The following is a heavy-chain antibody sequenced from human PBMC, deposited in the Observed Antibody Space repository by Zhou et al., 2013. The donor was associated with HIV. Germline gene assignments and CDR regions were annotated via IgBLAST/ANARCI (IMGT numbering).Heavy chain of an antibody. Sequence: QVQLVQSGAEVKKPGASVKVSCKASGYTFTGHYMHWVRQAPGQGLEWMGWINPNSGGTNYAQSFKGRVTVTSYTSISTTYMKLTNLRSDDTAVYYCARDKNPTVFDFWGQGTLVTVSS. CDR2: INPNSGGT. CDR1: GYTFTGHY. CDR3: ARDKNPTVFDF. V-gene: IGHV1-2*02. J-gene: IGHJ4*02.